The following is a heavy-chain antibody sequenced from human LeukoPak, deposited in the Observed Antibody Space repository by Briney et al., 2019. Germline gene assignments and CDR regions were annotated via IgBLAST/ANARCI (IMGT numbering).Heavy chain of an antibody. V-gene: IGHV1-46*01. Sequence: GASVKVSCKASGYTFTSYYMHWVRQAPGQGLEWMGIINPSGGSTSYAQKFQGRVTMTRDTSTSTVYTELSSLRSEDTAVYYCARDHSTLLWFGGLQFPDYWGQGTLVTVSS. CDR2: INPSGGST. CDR3: ARDHSTLLWFGGLQFPDY. J-gene: IGHJ4*02. D-gene: IGHD3-10*01. CDR1: GYTFTSYY.